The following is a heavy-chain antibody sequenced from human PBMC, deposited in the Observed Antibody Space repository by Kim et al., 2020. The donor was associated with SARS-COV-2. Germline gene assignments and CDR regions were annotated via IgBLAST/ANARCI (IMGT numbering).Heavy chain of an antibody. D-gene: IGHD2-8*02. CDR3: ARHISTFTDPRGCYYAMDV. Sequence: GESLKISCKGSGYTFTTSWIGWVRQMHGKGLEWLGIIYPGDSDTRYSPSLHGRVTISADKSINTAFLQWSSLKASDTARYYSARHISTFTDPRGCYYAMDVWGQVTSATVTS. CDR1: GYTFTTSW. J-gene: IGHJ6*02. CDR2: IYPGDSDT. V-gene: IGHV5-51*01.